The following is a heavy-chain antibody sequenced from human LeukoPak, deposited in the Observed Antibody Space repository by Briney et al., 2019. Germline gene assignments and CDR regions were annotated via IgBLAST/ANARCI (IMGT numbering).Heavy chain of an antibody. CDR2: IYHSGST. V-gene: IGHV4-38-2*02. Sequence: SETLSLTCTVSGYSIGSGYYWGWIRQPPGKGLEWIGSIYHSGSTYYNPSLKSRVTISVDTSKNQFSLKLSSVTAADTAVYYCARVGYSSSWYWGERYYYYYMDVWGKGTTVTISS. CDR1: GYSIGSGYY. CDR3: ARVGYSSSWYWGERYYYYYMDV. J-gene: IGHJ6*03. D-gene: IGHD6-13*01.